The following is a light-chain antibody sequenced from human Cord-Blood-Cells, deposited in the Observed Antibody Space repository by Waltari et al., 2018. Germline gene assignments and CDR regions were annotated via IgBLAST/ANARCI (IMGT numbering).Light chain of an antibody. CDR1: SSDVGSYNL. V-gene: IGLV2-23*03. CDR2: EGG. Sequence: QSALTQPASVSGSPGQSITISCTGTSSDVGSYNLVSWYQQHPGKAPKLMIYEGGKRPSGVSNRFSGSKSGHTASLTISVLQAEDEADYYYCSYAGSSTFDWVFGGGTKLTVL. CDR3: CSYAGSSTFDWV. J-gene: IGLJ3*02.